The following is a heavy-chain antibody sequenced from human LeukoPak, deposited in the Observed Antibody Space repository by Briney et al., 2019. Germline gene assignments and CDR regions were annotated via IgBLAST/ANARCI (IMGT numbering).Heavy chain of an antibody. J-gene: IGHJ4*02. CDR3: ARRNNDYVWGSYPFDY. CDR1: GGSISSYY. V-gene: IGHV4-59*08. Sequence: PSETLSLTCTVSGGSISSYYWSWIRQPPGKGLEWIGYIYYSGSTNYNPSLKSRVTISVDTSKNQFSLKLSSVTAADTAVYYCARRNNDYVWGSYPFDYWGQGTLVTVSS. CDR2: IYYSGST. D-gene: IGHD3-16*02.